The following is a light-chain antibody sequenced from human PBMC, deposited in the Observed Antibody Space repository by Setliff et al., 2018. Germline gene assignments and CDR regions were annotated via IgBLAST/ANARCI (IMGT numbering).Light chain of an antibody. CDR2: DVS. J-gene: IGLJ1*01. CDR3: TAYTSGTTYV. V-gene: IGLV2-14*03. Sequence: QSVLTQPASVSGSPGQSITISCSGTSNDVGAYDLVSWYQQHPGKVPKLIIFDVSNRPSGVSSRFSGSKSGNTASLTISGLQTEDEADYYCTAYTSGTTYVFGTGTKVTVL. CDR1: SNDVGAYDL.